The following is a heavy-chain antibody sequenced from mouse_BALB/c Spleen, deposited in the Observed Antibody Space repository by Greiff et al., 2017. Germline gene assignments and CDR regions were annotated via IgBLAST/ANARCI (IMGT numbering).Heavy chain of an antibody. CDR3: ARDRPIYYDYDVAWFAY. V-gene: IGHV3-6*02. CDR2: ISYDGSN. D-gene: IGHD2-4*01. J-gene: IGHJ3*01. Sequence: EVKLVESGPGLVKPSQSLSLTCSVTGYSITSGYYWNWIRQFPGNKLEWMGYISYDGSNNYNPSLKNRISITRDTSKNQFFLKLNSVTTEDTATYYCARDRPIYYDYDVAWFAYWGQGTLVTVSA. CDR1: GYSITSGYY.